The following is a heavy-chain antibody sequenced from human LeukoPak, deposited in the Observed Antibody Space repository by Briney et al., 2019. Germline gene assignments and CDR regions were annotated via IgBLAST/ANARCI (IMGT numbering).Heavy chain of an antibody. CDR2: IGTAGDT. V-gene: IGHV3-13*01. J-gene: IGHJ4*02. D-gene: IGHD4-17*01. CDR1: GFTFSSYD. Sequence: GGSLRLSCAASGFTFSSYDMHWVRQATGKGLEWVSAIGTAGDTYYPGSVKGRFTISRENAKNSLYLQMNSLRAEDTAVYYCARDLGGDYEVGFDYWGQGTLVTVSS. CDR3: ARDLGGDYEVGFDY.